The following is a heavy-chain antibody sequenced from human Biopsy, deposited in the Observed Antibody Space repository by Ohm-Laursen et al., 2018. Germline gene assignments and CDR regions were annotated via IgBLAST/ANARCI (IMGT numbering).Heavy chain of an antibody. CDR1: GVSISTYC. V-gene: IGHV4-59*01. J-gene: IGHJ3*02. Sequence: SQTLSLTCSVSGVSISTYCWSWIRQSPGRGLEWIAYIYYSGSTDYNPSLKSRVTISLDTSKNQFSLKLSSVTAADTAIYYCAREAIGVATAFDIWGQGTMVTVSS. D-gene: IGHD5-12*01. CDR2: IYYSGST. CDR3: AREAIGVATAFDI.